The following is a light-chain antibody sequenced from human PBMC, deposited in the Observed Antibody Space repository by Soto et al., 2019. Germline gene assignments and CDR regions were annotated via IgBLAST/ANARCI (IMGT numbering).Light chain of an antibody. V-gene: IGLV2-14*01. CDR2: EVN. CDR3: FSFTTTRPHG. Sequence: QSALTQPASLSGSPGQSITISCTGTSSDIGAYDYVSWFQQHPGKAPKLMISEVNNRPSGVSNRFSGSQSGNTAYLTISGLQVGDEAGKFCFSFTTTRPHGFGTGTKLTVL. J-gene: IGLJ1*01. CDR1: SSDIGAYDY.